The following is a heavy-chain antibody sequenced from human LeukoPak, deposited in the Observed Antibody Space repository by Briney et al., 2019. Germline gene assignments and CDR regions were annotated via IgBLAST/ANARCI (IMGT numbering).Heavy chain of an antibody. CDR1: GGSISSYY. V-gene: IGHV4-59*08. D-gene: IGHD2-2*01. Sequence: SETLSLTCTVSGGSISSYYWSWIRQPPGKGLEWIGYIYYSGSTNYNPSLKSRVTISVDTSKNQFSLKLSSVTAADTAVYYCARLAVVPAAPEIYYYYGMDVWGQGTTVTVSS. CDR2: IYYSGST. J-gene: IGHJ6*02. CDR3: ARLAVVPAAPEIYYYYGMDV.